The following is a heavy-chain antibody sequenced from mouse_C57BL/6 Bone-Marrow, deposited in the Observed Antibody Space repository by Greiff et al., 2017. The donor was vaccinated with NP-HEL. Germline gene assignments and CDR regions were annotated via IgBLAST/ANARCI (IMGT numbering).Heavy chain of an antibody. J-gene: IGHJ2*01. CDR3: ARSITTVYDY. CDR2: INPNNGGT. D-gene: IGHD1-1*01. CDR1: GYTFTDYY. Sequence: EVQLQQSGPELVKPGASVKISCKASGYTFTDYYMNWVKQSHGQSLEWIGDINPNNGGTSYNQKFKGKATLTVDKSSSTAYMELRSLTSEDSAVNYCARSITTVYDYWGQGTTLTVSS. V-gene: IGHV1-26*01.